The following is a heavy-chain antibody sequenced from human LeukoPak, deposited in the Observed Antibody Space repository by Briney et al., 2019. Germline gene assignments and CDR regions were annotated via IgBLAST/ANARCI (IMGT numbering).Heavy chain of an antibody. CDR1: GFTVSSTY. D-gene: IGHD2-15*01. CDR3: AREDSPYGMDV. J-gene: IGHJ6*02. Sequence: PGGSLRLSCAASGFTVSSTYISWVRQAPGEGLQWVSVVYSGGSTYYADSVKGRFTISRDNSKNTLYLQMNSLRAEDTAVYYCAREDSPYGMDVWGQGTTVTVSS. V-gene: IGHV3-66*01. CDR2: VYSGGST.